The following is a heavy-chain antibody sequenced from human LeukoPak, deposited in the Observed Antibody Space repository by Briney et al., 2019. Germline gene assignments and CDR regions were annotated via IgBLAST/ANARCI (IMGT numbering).Heavy chain of an antibody. V-gene: IGHV1-69*06. CDR3: AREVRAQDYYMDV. J-gene: IGHJ6*03. CDR2: IIPIFGTA. D-gene: IGHD1-1*01. Sequence: ASVKVSCKASGGTFSTYAISWVRQAPGQGLEWMGGIIPIFGTANYAQKFQGRVTITADKSTSTAYMELSSLRSEDTAVYYCAREVRAQDYYMDVWGKGTTVTISS. CDR1: GGTFSTYA.